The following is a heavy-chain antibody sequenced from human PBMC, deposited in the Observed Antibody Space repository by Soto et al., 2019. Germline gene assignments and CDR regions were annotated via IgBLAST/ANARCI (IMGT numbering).Heavy chain of an antibody. D-gene: IGHD4-17*01. CDR2: IYWDDDK. CDR3: AHRHGAPGYFDY. CDR1: GFSLSTSGVG. J-gene: IGHJ4*02. V-gene: IGHV2-5*02. Sequence: QITLKESGPTLVKPRQTLTLTCTFSGFSLSTSGVGVGWIRQPPGKALEWLALIYWDDDKRFSPSLKSRLTITKDTSKNQVVLTMTNMDPVDTATYYCAHRHGAPGYFDYWGQGTLVTVSS.